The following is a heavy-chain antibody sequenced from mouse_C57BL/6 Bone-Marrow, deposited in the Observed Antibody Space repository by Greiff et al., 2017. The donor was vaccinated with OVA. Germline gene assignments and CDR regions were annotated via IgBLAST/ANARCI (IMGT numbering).Heavy chain of an antibody. CDR1: GFTFSSYG. CDR3: ARHGKQGYFDV. D-gene: IGHD4-1*01. Sequence: EVQGVESGGDLVKPGGSLKLSCAASGFTFSSYGMSWVRQTPDKRLEWVATISSGGSYTYYPDSVKGRFTISRDNAKNTLYLQMSSLKSEDTAMYYCARHGKQGYFDVWGTGTTVTVSS. V-gene: IGHV5-6*01. J-gene: IGHJ1*03. CDR2: ISSGGSYT.